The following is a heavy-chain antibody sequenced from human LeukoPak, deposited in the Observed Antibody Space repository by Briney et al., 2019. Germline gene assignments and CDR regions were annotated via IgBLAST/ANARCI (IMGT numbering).Heavy chain of an antibody. V-gene: IGHV4-59*01. CDR1: GGSISSYY. Sequence: SETLSLTCTVSGGSISSYYWSWIRQPPGKGLEWIGYIHYSGSTDYNPALKSRVTISVDTSKNQFSLKLGSVTAADTAVYYCARVVAAGPYYYYYMDVWGKGTTVTASS. CDR2: IHYSGST. CDR3: ARVVAAGPYYYYYMDV. J-gene: IGHJ6*03. D-gene: IGHD6-13*01.